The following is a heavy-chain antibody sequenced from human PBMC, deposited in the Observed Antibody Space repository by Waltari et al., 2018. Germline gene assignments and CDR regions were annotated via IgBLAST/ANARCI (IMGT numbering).Heavy chain of an antibody. D-gene: IGHD3-22*01. CDR2: INHSGST. CDR3: ARAGGRAYYYDSSGYYLVY. J-gene: IGHJ4*02. V-gene: IGHV4-34*01. CDR1: GGSFSGYY. Sequence: QVQLQQWGAGLLKPSETLSLTCAVYGGSFSGYYWSWIRQPPGKGLEWIGEINHSGSTNYNPSLKSRVTISVDTSKNQFSLKLSSVTAADTAVYYCARAGGRAYYYDSSGYYLVYWGQGTLVTVSS.